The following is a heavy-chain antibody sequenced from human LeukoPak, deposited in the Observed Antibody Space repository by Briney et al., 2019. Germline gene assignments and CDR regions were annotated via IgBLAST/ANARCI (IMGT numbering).Heavy chain of an antibody. J-gene: IGHJ4*02. D-gene: IGHD3-10*01. CDR1: GGSISSYY. CDR3: AREIAEAYYYGSGSYYNAFDY. CDR2: IYTSGST. V-gene: IGHV4-4*07. Sequence: SETLSLTCTVSGGSISSYYWSWIRQPAGKGLEWIGRIYTSGSTNYNPSLKSRVTISVDTSKNQFSLKLSSVTAADTAVYYCAREIAEAYYYGSGSYYNAFDYWGQGTLVTVSS.